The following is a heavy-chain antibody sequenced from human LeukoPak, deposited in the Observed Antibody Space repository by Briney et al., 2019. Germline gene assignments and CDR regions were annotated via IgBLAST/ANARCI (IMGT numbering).Heavy chain of an antibody. V-gene: IGHV3-30*02. J-gene: IGHJ4*02. CDR1: GFTFSSYG. D-gene: IGHD3-10*01. CDR2: IRYDGSNK. Sequence: SGGSLRLSCAASGFTFSSYGMHWVRQAPGKGLEWVAFIRYDGSNKDYADSVKGRFTISRDNSKNTLYLQMNSLRAEDTAVYYCAKDPFEEYYFDYWGQGTLVTVSS. CDR3: AKDPFEEYYFDY.